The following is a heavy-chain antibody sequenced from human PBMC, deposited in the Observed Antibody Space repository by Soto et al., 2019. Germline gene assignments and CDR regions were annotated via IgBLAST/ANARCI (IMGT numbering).Heavy chain of an antibody. CDR2: IYYSGST. D-gene: IGHD3-22*01. CDR3: SRDATQARYYSYYFAY. CDR1: GGSISSLDCC. J-gene: IGHJ4*02. V-gene: IGHV4-30-4*08. Sequence: SVTLSLTCTVSGGSISSLDCCCSMIHQPAGKGLEWIGYIYYSGSTYYNPSLKSRVTISVDTSKNQFSLKLSSVTAADTALYSCSRDATQARYYSYYFAYWGQGALVPVSS.